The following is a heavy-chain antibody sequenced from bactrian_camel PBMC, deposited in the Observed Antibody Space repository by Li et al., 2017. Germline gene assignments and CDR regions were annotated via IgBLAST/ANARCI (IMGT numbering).Heavy chain of an antibody. CDR2: IHRGGTIT. D-gene: IGHD3*01. V-gene: IGHV3S40*01. CDR1: GFTVSAYA. J-gene: IGHJ4*01. Sequence: VQLVESGGGLVQPGGSLRISCEASGFTVSAYAMSWVRQAPGKGLEWISVIHRGGTITYYADSVKGRFTISQDNAKNTVYLQMTDLKVEDTAVYYCAADGWVGRDGRCDSLSQGTQVTVS. CDR3: AADGWVGRDGRCDS.